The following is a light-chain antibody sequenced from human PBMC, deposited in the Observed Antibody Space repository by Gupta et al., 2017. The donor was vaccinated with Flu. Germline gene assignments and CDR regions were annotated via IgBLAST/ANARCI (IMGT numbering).Light chain of an antibody. Sequence: EIVLTQSRGTLSLSPGERATLSCRARQSVGGSYLAWYQQKPGQTPRLLIYGASSRATGIPDRFSGSGSGTDFTLTISRREPEDFAVYYCQQYGSSPPLTFGGGTKVEIK. CDR3: QQYGSSPPLT. CDR2: GAS. J-gene: IGKJ4*01. CDR1: QSVGGSY. V-gene: IGKV3-20*01.